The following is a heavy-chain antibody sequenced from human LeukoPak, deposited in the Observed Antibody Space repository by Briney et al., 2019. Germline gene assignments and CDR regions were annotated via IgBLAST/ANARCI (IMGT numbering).Heavy chain of an antibody. CDR3: TTGRKAYGANWFDP. V-gene: IGHV3-15*01. J-gene: IGHJ5*02. Sequence: GGSLRLSCAASGFTFSKNGMHWVRQAPGKGLEWVGRIKSKTDGGTTDYAAPVKGRFTISRDDSKNTLYLQMNSLKTEDTAVYYCTTGRKAYGANWFDPWGQGTLVTVSS. D-gene: IGHD4-17*01. CDR1: GFTFSKNG. CDR2: IKSKTDGGTT.